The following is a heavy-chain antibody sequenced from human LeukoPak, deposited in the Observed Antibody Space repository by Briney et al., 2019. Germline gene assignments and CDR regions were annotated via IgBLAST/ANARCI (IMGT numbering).Heavy chain of an antibody. V-gene: IGHV4-34*01. CDR1: GGSFSGYY. CDR3: ARGQQMATAYYFDY. Sequence: SETLSLTCAVYGGSFSGYYWSWIRQPPGKGLEWIGEINHSGSTNYNPSLKSRVTISVDTSKNQFSLKLSSVTAADTAVYYCARGQQMATAYYFDYWGQGTLVTVSS. CDR2: INHSGST. J-gene: IGHJ4*02. D-gene: IGHD5-24*01.